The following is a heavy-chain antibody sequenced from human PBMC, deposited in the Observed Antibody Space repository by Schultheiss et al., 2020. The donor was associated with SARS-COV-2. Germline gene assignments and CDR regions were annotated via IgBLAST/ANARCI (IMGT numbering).Heavy chain of an antibody. Sequence: SETLSLTCTVSGGSISSGGYYWSWIRQHPGKGLEWIGYIYYSGSTYYNPSLKSRVTISVDTSKNQFSLKLSSVTAADTAVYYCARRSGSFGWFDPWGQGTLVTVSS. CDR1: GGSISSGGYY. D-gene: IGHD1-26*01. J-gene: IGHJ5*02. CDR2: IYYSGST. V-gene: IGHV4-31*03. CDR3: ARRSGSFGWFDP.